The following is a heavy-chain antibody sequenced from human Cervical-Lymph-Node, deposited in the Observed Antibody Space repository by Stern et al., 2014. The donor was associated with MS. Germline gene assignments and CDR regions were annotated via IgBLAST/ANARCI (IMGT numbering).Heavy chain of an antibody. D-gene: IGHD1-1*01. Sequence: EVQLLESGAEVKKPGESLKISCKGSGYTFTNNWIAWVRQMPGKGLEWMGIIYPDDSDIRYSPSLQGQVTISADKSISTASLQWSSLKAADSAVYYWARHPPRRKWDDPNYGMDVWGQGTTVTVSS. CDR2: IYPDDSDI. V-gene: IGHV5-51*01. CDR3: ARHPPRRKWDDPNYGMDV. J-gene: IGHJ6*02. CDR1: GYTFTNNW.